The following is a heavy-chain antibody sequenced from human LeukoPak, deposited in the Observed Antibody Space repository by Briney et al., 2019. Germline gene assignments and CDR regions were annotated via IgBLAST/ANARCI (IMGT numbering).Heavy chain of an antibody. J-gene: IGHJ4*02. D-gene: IGHD1-26*01. V-gene: IGHV3-21*04. CDR1: GLTFSSYG. CDR2: ISYTGTYI. CDR3: VRDRGTYRPIDY. Sequence: PGGSLRLSCAVSGLTFSSYGMHWVRQAPGKGLEWVSSISYTGTYIYYADSVKGRFTISRDNAQNSLYLQMNSLRAEDTAIYYCVRDRGTYRPIDYWGQGTLVTVSS.